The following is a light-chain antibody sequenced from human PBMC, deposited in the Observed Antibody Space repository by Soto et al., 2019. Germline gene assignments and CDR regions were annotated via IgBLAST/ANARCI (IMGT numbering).Light chain of an antibody. Sequence: EIVLTQSPGTLSLSPGERATLSCRASQSISSIYLAWYQKKPGQAPRLLIYGASSRATGIPDRFSGSGSGTDFTLTISRLEPQDFAVYYCQQYYGSLDTFGQGTKLEIK. CDR3: QQYYGSLDT. V-gene: IGKV3-20*01. CDR1: QSISSIY. CDR2: GAS. J-gene: IGKJ2*01.